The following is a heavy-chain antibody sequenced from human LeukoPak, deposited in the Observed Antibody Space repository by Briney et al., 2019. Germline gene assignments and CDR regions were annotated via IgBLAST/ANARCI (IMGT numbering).Heavy chain of an antibody. J-gene: IGHJ4*02. D-gene: IGHD6-19*01. CDR2: INHSGST. Sequence: KPSETLSLTCAVYGGSFSGYYWSWIRQPPGKGLEWIGEINHSGSTNYNPSLKSRVTISVDTSKNQFSLKLSSVTAADTAVYYCARGVAVAGGFDYWGQGTLVTVSS. V-gene: IGHV4-34*01. CDR1: GGSFSGYY. CDR3: ARGVAVAGGFDY.